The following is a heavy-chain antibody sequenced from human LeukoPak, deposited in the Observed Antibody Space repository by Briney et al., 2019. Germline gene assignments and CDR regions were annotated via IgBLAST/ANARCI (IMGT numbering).Heavy chain of an antibody. V-gene: IGHV3-9*01. CDR2: ISWNRGSI. CDR1: GFTFDDYA. J-gene: IGHJ4*02. CDR3: AKARAHPYYFDY. Sequence: GGSPRLSCAASGFTFDDYAMHWVRQAPGKGLEWVSGISWNRGSIGYADSVKGRFTISRDNAKNSLYLQMNSLRAEDTALYYCAKARAHPYYFDYWGQGTLVTVSS.